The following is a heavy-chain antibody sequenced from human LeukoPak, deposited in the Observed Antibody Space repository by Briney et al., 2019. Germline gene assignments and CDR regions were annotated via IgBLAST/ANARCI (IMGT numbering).Heavy chain of an antibody. CDR3: ARDREWLIDY. CDR1: GVSISNYY. Sequence: SGALSLTCTVSGVSISNYYWNWIRQPAGKGQEWIGRMPTRGSTNYNPSLKSRVTMSVDTSKNQFSLKLSSVTAADTAVYYCARDREWLIDYWGQGTLVTVPS. V-gene: IGHV4-4*07. CDR2: MPTRGST. D-gene: IGHD3-3*01. J-gene: IGHJ4*02.